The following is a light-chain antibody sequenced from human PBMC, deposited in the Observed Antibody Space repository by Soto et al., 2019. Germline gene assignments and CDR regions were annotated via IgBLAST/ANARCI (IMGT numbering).Light chain of an antibody. CDR1: SNDVGGYKY. J-gene: IGLJ2*01. CDR3: SSYTIRSTVV. V-gene: IGLV2-14*01. CDR2: EVT. Sequence: QSALTQPASVSGSPGQSITISCIGTSNDVGGYKYVSWYQQHPGKAPKLMIYEVTNRPSGGSDRFSGSKSGNTASLTISGLQAEDEADYYCSSYTIRSTVVFGGGTKLTVL.